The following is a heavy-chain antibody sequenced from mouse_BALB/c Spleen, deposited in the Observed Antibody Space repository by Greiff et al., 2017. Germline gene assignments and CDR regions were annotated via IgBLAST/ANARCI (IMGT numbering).Heavy chain of an antibody. CDR2: IYPSDSYT. CDR3: TREADSSGWFAY. V-gene: IGHV1-69*02. D-gene: IGHD3-2*01. Sequence: QVQLQQPGAELVRPGASVKLSCKASGYTFTSYWINWVKQRPGQGLEWIGNIYPSDSYTNYNQKFKDKATLTVDKSSSTAYMQLSSPTSEDSAVYYCTREADSSGWFAYWGQGTLVTVS. J-gene: IGHJ3*01. CDR1: GYTFTSYW.